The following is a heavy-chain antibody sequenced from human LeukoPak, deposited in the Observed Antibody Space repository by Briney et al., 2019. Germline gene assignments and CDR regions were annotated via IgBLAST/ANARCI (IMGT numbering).Heavy chain of an antibody. Sequence: GGSLRLSCAASGFTFSGSAMHWVRQASGKGLEWVGRIRSKANSYATAYAASVKGRFTISRDDSKNTAYLQMNSLKTEDTAVYYCTSGLRFLEWFLDYWGQGTLVTVSS. V-gene: IGHV3-73*01. CDR2: IRSKANSYAT. CDR1: GFTFSGSA. D-gene: IGHD3-3*01. CDR3: TSGLRFLEWFLDY. J-gene: IGHJ4*02.